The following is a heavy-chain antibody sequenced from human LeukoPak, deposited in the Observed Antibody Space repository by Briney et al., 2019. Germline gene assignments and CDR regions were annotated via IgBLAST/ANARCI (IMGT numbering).Heavy chain of an antibody. CDR2: MSSSGST. CDR1: GASISLYY. V-gene: IGHV4-4*07. CDR3: ARDSRTERPWYFDL. D-gene: IGHD3/OR15-3a*01. J-gene: IGHJ2*01. Sequence: KPSETLSLTCTASGASISLYYWSWIRQPAGKGLEWIGRMSSSGSTNYNPSLKSRVTMSVDTSKNQFSLDLSSVTAADTAVYYCARDSRTERPWYFDLWGRGTLVTVSS.